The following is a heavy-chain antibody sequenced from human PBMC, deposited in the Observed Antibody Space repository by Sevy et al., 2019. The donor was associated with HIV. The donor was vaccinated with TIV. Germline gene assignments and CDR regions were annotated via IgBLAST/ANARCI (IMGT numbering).Heavy chain of an antibody. CDR1: GFSFSSNV. J-gene: IGHJ4*02. CDR3: TKRPLGSPNFYFEY. V-gene: IGHV3-23*01. CDR2: ISSSDGTT. D-gene: IGHD2-8*01. Sequence: GGSLRLSCAASGFSFSSNVMSWVRQTPAQGLEWVSFISSSDGTTFYADSVKGRFTISRDKSKNTLFLQMSSLRAEDTAVYYCTKRPLGSPNFYFEYWGQGTLVTVSS.